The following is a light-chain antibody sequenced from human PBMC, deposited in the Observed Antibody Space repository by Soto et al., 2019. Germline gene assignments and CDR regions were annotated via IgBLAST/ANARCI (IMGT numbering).Light chain of an antibody. J-gene: IGKJ3*01. CDR2: GAS. V-gene: IGKV3-20*01. CDR3: HQYSGSAILI. CDR1: QSVSNNY. Sequence: EIVLTQSPGTLSLSPGERATLSCRASQSVSNNYLAWYQQRPGQTPRLLIYGASSRGAGVPDRFSGSGSGTEFALAISRLEPEDVAGEYWHQYSGSAILIFGPGTKVDVK.